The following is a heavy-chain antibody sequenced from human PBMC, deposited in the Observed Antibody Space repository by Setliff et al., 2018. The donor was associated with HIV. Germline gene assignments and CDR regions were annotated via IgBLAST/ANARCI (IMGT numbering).Heavy chain of an antibody. CDR2: INHSGST. V-gene: IGHV4-34*01. Sequence: SETLSLTCAVYGGSFRGYYWSWIRRTPGKGLEWIGEINHSGSTNFNPSLKSRVTISVGMSKNQFSLRLSSVTAADTAVYYCATARDRIYYYYGMDVWGQGTTVTVSS. J-gene: IGHJ6*02. CDR3: ATARDRIYYYYGMDV. CDR1: GGSFRGYY.